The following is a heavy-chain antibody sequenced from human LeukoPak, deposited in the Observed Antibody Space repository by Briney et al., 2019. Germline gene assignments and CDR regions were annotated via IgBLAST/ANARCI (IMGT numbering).Heavy chain of an antibody. Sequence: PSETLSLTCSVSGGSFNGYYWSWVRQPPGKGLEWIGEISHSGNTNYNPSLKSRVTISLDTSKKQFFLRLSSVTAADTAVYYCAMSFYDISDYSLSGAFDIWGQGTMVTVSS. CDR2: ISHSGNT. CDR1: GGSFNGYY. CDR3: AMSFYDISDYSLSGAFDI. V-gene: IGHV4-34*01. J-gene: IGHJ3*02. D-gene: IGHD3-22*01.